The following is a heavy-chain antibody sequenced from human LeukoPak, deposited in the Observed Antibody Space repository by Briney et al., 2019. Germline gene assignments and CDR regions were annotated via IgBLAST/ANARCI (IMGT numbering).Heavy chain of an antibody. CDR2: INHSGST. CDR1: GGSFSGYY. CDR3: ARAQLVPAAVYYFDY. Sequence: SETLSLTCAAYGGSFSGYYWSWIRQPPGKGLEWIGEINHSGSTNYNPSLKSRVTISVDTSKNQFSLKLSSVTAADTAVYYCARAQLVPAAVYYFDYWGQGTLVTVSS. J-gene: IGHJ4*02. D-gene: IGHD2-2*01. V-gene: IGHV4-34*01.